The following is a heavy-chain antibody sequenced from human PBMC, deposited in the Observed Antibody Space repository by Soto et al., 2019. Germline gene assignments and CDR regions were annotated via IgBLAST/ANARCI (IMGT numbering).Heavy chain of an antibody. CDR2: IYYSGST. J-gene: IGHJ4*02. Sequence: SQTLSVTCTVFGCPIISWYGSWIRQPPGKGLEWIGYIYYSGSTNCNRSLKSRVTISVDTSKNQFSLKLSSVTAADTAVYYCARRYGSAIDYWGQGTLVTVS. V-gene: IGHV4-59*08. CDR1: GCPIISWY. D-gene: IGHD6-25*01. CDR3: ARRYGSAIDY.